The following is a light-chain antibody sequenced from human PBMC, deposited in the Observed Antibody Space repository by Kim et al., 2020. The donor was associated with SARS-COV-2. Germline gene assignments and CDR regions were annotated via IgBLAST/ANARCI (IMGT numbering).Light chain of an antibody. Sequence: SPGGRGTVWCRASCTIGNTLAWYQQRSGQPPRLLIYRASTRATGIPARFSGSGSGTDFTLTISGLQSEDFAVYHCQQYGDWPPLTFGGGTKVDIK. J-gene: IGKJ4*01. CDR3: QQYGDWPPLT. CDR2: RAS. CDR1: CTIGNT. V-gene: IGKV3D-15*01.